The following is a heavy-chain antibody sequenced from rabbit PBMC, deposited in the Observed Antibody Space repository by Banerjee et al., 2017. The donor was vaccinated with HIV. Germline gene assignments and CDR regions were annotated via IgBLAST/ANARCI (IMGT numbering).Heavy chain of an antibody. V-gene: IGHV1S45*01. Sequence: QEQLEESGGDLVKPEGSLTLTCTASGFSFSSSYWICWVRQAPGKGLEWIACIYAGSSGSTYYASWAKGRFTISKTSSTTVTLQMTSLTAADTATYFCARVGASSSGYYPYEFNLWGQGTLVTVS. CDR1: GFSFSSSYW. D-gene: IGHD1-1*01. CDR3: ARVGASSSGYYPYEFNL. CDR2: IYAGSSGST. J-gene: IGHJ4*01.